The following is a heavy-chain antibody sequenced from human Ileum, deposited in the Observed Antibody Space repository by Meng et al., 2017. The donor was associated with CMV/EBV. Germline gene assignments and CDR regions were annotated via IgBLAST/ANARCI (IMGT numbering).Heavy chain of an antibody. D-gene: IGHD3-10*01. Sequence: QMQLQESGPGLVKPSETLSLPCTVSGGSISGYHWTWIRKPAGKGLEWIGRLRTSGTTDHNPSLKSRVTLSIDTSKNQFSLKLSSVTAADTAVYYCGRAGARGVPVDIWGQGTLVTVSS. V-gene: IGHV4-4*07. CDR3: GRAGARGVPVDI. J-gene: IGHJ4*02. CDR1: GGSISGYH. CDR2: LRTSGTT.